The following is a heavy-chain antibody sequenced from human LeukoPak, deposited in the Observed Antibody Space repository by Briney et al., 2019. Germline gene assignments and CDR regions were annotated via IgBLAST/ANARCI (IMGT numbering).Heavy chain of an antibody. CDR1: GFTFSSYS. V-gene: IGHV3-48*01. Sequence: GGSLRLSCAASGFTFSSYSMNWVRQAPGKGLEWVSYISSSSSIIYYADSVKGRFSISRDNAKNSLYLQMNSLRAEDTAVYYCARSYGTIVFDYWGQGILVTVSS. D-gene: IGHD1-14*01. J-gene: IGHJ4*02. CDR3: ARSYGTIVFDY. CDR2: ISSSSSII.